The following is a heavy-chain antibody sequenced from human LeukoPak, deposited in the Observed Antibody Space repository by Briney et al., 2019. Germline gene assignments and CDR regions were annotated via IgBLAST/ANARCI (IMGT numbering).Heavy chain of an antibody. D-gene: IGHD2-15*01. CDR3: ARSDSGQIDY. V-gene: IGHV4-59*08. J-gene: IGHJ4*02. CDR2: IHHSGTT. CDR1: GGSISSYY. Sequence: SETLSLTCTVSGGSISSYYWSWIRQPPGKGMEWIGTIHHSGTTYYNPSLKSRVTISVDTSKNQFSLKLTSVTAADTAVYYCARSDSGQIDYWGQGTLVTVSS.